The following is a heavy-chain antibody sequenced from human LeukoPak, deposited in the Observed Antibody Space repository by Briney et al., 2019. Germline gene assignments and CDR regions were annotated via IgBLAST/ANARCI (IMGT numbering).Heavy chain of an antibody. D-gene: IGHD6-13*01. CDR3: ARVERYSSSWSRPDAFDI. J-gene: IGHJ3*02. V-gene: IGHV4-4*07. Sequence: SETLSLTCTVSGGSLSSYYWSWIRQPAGKGLEWIGRIYTRGSTNYNPSLKSRVTMSLDTSKNQFSLKLSSLTAADPAVYYRARVERYSSSWSRPDAFDIWGQGTMVTVSS. CDR2: IYTRGST. CDR1: GGSLSSYY.